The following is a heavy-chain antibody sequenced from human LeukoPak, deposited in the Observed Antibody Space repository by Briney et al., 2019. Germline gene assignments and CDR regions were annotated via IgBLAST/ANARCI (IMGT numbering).Heavy chain of an antibody. J-gene: IGHJ3*02. Sequence: SETLSLTCTVSGGSVSSGTYYWSWIRQPAGKGLEWIGRIYTSGSTTYNPSLKSRVTISVDTSKNQFSLKVNSVTAADTAVYYCARGMDGDAFDIWGQGTMVTVSS. CDR2: IYTSGST. CDR1: GGSVSSGTYY. CDR3: ARGMDGDAFDI. D-gene: IGHD2-2*03. V-gene: IGHV4-61*02.